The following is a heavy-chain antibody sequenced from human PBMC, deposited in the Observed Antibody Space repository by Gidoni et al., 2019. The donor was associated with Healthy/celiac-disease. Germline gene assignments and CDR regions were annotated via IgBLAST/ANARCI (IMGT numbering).Heavy chain of an antibody. CDR1: GGSISSGSYY. CDR3: ARSIVATIPWFDP. D-gene: IGHD5-12*01. J-gene: IGHJ5*02. CDR2: IYTSGIT. V-gene: IGHV4-61*02. Sequence: QVQLQESGPGLVKPSQTLSLTCTVSGGSISSGSYYWSWIRQPAGKGLEWIGRIYTSGITNYNPSLKSRVTISVDTSKNQFSLKLSSVTAADTAVYYCARSIVATIPWFDPWGQGTLVNVSS.